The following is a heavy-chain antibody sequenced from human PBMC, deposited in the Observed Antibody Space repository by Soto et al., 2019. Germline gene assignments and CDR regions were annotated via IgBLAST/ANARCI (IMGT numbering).Heavy chain of an antibody. Sequence: QVQLVQSGAEVKKPGASVKVSCKASGYTFTSYYMHWVRQAPGQGLEWMGIINPSGGSTSYAQKFQGRVTMTRDTSTSTVYMELSSLRSEDTAVYYCARYWDRTTVTTGLLGYWGQGTLVTVSS. D-gene: IGHD4-17*01. V-gene: IGHV1-46*01. CDR2: INPSGGST. CDR1: GYTFTSYY. CDR3: ARYWDRTTVTTGLLGY. J-gene: IGHJ4*02.